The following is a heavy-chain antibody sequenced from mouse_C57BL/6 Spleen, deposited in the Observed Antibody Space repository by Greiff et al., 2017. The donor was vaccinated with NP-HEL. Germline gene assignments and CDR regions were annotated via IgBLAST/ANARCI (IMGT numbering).Heavy chain of an antibody. CDR1: GYTFTSYW. D-gene: IGHD1-1*01. Sequence: QVQLKQPGAELVKPGASVKLSCKASGYTFTSYWMHWVKQRPGQGLEWIGMIHPNSGSTNYNEKFKSKATLTVDKSSSTAYMQLSSLTSEDSAVDYCARLITTVVAPAYWGQGTLVTVSA. CDR2: IHPNSGST. CDR3: ARLITTVVAPAY. J-gene: IGHJ3*01. V-gene: IGHV1-64*01.